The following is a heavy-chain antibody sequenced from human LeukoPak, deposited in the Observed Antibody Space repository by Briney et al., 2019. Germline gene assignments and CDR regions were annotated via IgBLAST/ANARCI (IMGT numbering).Heavy chain of an antibody. D-gene: IGHD6-6*01. J-gene: IGHJ1*01. CDR2: IYHSGST. V-gene: IGHV4-59*01. CDR3: ARGGAARLHFQN. Sequence: PSETLSLTCTVSVGSISPYYWNWIRQPPGKGLEWIGYIYHSGSTNYNPSLQSRVTISVDTSKNQFSLNLNSVTAADTAVYYCARGGAARLHFQNWGQGTLVTVSS. CDR1: VGSISPYY.